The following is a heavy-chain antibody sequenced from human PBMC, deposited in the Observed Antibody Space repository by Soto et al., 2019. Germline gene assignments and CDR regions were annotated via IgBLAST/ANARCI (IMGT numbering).Heavy chain of an antibody. Sequence: PGGSLRLSCAASGFTFSSYAMHWVRQAPGKGLEWVAVISYDGSNKYYADSVKGRFTISRDNSKNTLYLQMNSLRAEDTAVYYGARDSWDSSSWSRRENYHYYCRDVWGQGNTVT. CDR3: ARDSWDSSSWSRRENYHYYCRDV. D-gene: IGHD6-13*01. J-gene: IGHJ6*01. CDR2: ISYDGSNK. V-gene: IGHV3-30-3*01. CDR1: GFTFSSYA.